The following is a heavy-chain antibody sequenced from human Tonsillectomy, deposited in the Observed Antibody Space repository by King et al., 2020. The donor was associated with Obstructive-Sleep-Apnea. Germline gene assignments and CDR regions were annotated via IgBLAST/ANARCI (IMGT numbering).Heavy chain of an antibody. J-gene: IGHJ4*02. Sequence: EVQLVESGGGLMSPGGSLRLSCAASGFTFRNFAMSWVRQAPGKGLEWVASISSRGVATYNSNSARGRLTISRDNSQETLFLEIHRLTAEDTAVYFCAKDVVYYTAGRYEAEYFDAWGQGTLVTVPS. V-gene: IGHV3-23*04. CDR3: AKDVVYYTAGRYEAEYFDA. CDR1: GFTFRNFA. CDR2: ISSRGVAT. D-gene: IGHD3-22*01.